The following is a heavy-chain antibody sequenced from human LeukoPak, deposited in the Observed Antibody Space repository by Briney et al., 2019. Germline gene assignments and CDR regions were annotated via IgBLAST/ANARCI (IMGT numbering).Heavy chain of an antibody. Sequence: SETLSLTCTVSGGSISSSSYYWGWIRQPPGKGLEWIGEIYYSGRTYQNPSLRSRVSMSVDTSKNHFSLELHSVTATDTAVYYCARLSGAPVRHPIYHFDYWGQGTLVTVSS. D-gene: IGHD1-26*01. J-gene: IGHJ4*02. CDR2: IYYSGRT. CDR3: ARLSGAPVRHPIYHFDY. V-gene: IGHV4-39*01. CDR1: GGSISSSSYY.